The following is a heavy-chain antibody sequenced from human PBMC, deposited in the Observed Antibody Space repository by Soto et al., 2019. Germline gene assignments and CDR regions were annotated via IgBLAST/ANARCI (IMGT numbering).Heavy chain of an antibody. Sequence: SVKVSCKASGGTFSSYTISWVRQAPGQGLEWMGRIIPILGIANYAQKFQGRVTITADKSTSTAYMELSSLRSEDTAVYYCARGAAKYYDFWSGYLPFDYWGQGTLVTVSS. CDR3: ARGAAKYYDFWSGYLPFDY. D-gene: IGHD3-3*01. CDR2: IIPILGIA. J-gene: IGHJ4*02. V-gene: IGHV1-69*02. CDR1: GGTFSSYT.